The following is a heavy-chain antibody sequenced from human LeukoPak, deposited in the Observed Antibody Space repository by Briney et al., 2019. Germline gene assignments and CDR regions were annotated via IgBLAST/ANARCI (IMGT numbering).Heavy chain of an antibody. Sequence: QPGGSLRLSCAASGFTFSSYAMSWVRQAPGRGLEWVSAISGSGGSTYYADSVKGRFTISRDNAKNYLYLQMNSLRAEDTALYYCAHFAGAYCGGDCSDYWGQGTLVTVSS. V-gene: IGHV3-23*01. CDR3: AHFAGAYCGGDCSDY. CDR2: ISGSGGST. J-gene: IGHJ4*02. CDR1: GFTFSSYA. D-gene: IGHD2-21*01.